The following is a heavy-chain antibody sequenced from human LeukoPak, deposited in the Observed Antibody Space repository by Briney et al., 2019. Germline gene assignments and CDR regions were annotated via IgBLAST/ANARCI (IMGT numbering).Heavy chain of an antibody. J-gene: IGHJ5*02. CDR2: INWNGGST. D-gene: IGHD3-10*01. Sequence: GGSLRLSCAASGFIFDDYGMTWVRQAPGKGLEWVSGINWNGGSTGYGDSVKGRFTISRDNVKNSLYLQMNSLRAEDTALYFCARISTTMIWGVTNWFDPWGQGTLVTVSS. CDR3: ARISTTMIWGVTNWFDP. V-gene: IGHV3-20*04. CDR1: GFIFDDYG.